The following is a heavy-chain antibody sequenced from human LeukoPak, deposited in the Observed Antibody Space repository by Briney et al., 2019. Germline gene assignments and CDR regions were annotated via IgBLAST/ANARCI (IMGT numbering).Heavy chain of an antibody. V-gene: IGHV5-51*01. J-gene: IGHJ4*02. CDR3: ARGNDDDFWSGYFAPYEV. D-gene: IGHD3-3*01. CDR1: GGTFSSYA. CDR2: IYPADSDT. Sequence: ASVKVSCKASGGTFSSYAISWVRQAPGQGLEWMGIIYPADSDTRYSPSFQGQVTISADKSISTAYLQWSSLKASDTAMYYCARGNDDDFWSGYFAPYEVWGQGTLVTVSS.